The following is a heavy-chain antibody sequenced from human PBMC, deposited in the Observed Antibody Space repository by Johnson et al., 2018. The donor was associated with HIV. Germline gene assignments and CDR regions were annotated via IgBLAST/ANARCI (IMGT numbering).Heavy chain of an antibody. CDR2: ISWNSGSI. V-gene: IGHV3-9*01. J-gene: IGHJ3*02. D-gene: IGHD6-13*01. CDR1: GFTFSSYW. Sequence: VQLVESGGGLVQPGGSLRLSCAASGFTFSSYWMHWVRQAPGKGLEWVSGISWNSGSIGSEDPVKGRFTISSANAMNSLYLQMNSLRAEDTALYYCAKGTNDDSSKPPDDAFDIWGQGTMVTVSS. CDR3: AKGTNDDSSKPPDDAFDI.